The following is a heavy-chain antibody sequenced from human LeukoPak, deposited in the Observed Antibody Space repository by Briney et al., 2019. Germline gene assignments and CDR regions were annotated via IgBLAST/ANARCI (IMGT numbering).Heavy chain of an antibody. J-gene: IGHJ6*03. V-gene: IGHV3-73*01. D-gene: IGHD6-6*01. CDR1: GFTFSGSA. CDR3: TRQFIAARPVYYYYYMDV. CDR2: IRSKANSYAT. Sequence: GGSLRLSCAASGFTFSGSAMHWVRQAPGKGLEWVGRIRSKANSYATAYAASVKGRFTISRDDSKNTAYLQMNSLKTEDTAVYYCTRQFIAARPVYYYYYMDVWGKGTTVTVSS.